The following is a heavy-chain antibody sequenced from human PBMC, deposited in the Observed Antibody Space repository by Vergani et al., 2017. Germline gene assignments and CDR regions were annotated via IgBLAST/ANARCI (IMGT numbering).Heavy chain of an antibody. CDR1: GGSISSSSYY. Sequence: QLQLQESGPGLVKPSETLSLTCTVSGGSISSSSYYWGWIRQPPGKGLEWIGSIYYSGSTYYNPSLKSRVTISVDTSKNQFSLKLSSVTAADTAVYYCARVGSLKSPYYYYYYGMDVWGQGTTVTVSS. V-gene: IGHV4-39*07. CDR2: IYYSGST. CDR3: ARVGSLKSPYYYYYYGMDV. J-gene: IGHJ6*02.